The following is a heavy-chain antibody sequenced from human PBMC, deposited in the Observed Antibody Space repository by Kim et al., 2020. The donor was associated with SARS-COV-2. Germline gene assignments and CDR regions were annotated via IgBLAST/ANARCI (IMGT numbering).Heavy chain of an antibody. CDR3: AKEVTAYYSGMDV. Sequence: GGSLRLSCAVSGFTFDDYAMHWVRQAPGKGLEWVSGITWNSDTIGYAASVKGRLTISRDNAKKSLYLQRNSLKAEDTAFYYCAKEVTAYYSGMDVWGQGTSVTVSS. CDR2: ITWNSDTI. CDR1: GFTFDDYA. J-gene: IGHJ6*02. V-gene: IGHV3-9*01.